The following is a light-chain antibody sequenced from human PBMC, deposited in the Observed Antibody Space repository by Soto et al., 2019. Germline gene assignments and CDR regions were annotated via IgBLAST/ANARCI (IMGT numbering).Light chain of an antibody. CDR3: SSHAGNNNYV. CDR1: SSDVGAYNY. CDR2: EVS. J-gene: IGLJ1*01. Sequence: QSALTQPPSASGSVGQSVTISCTGTSSDVGAYNYVSWYQQHPGKAPKLMIYEVSKRPSRVPDRFSGSKSGYTASLTVSGLQAEDEADYYCSSHAGNNNYVFGTGTKVTVL. V-gene: IGLV2-8*01.